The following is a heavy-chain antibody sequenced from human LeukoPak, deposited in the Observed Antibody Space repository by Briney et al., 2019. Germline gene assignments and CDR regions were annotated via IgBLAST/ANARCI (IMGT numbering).Heavy chain of an antibody. J-gene: IGHJ4*02. CDR3: VKDKYPVVVAATLDY. V-gene: IGHV3-64D*09. CDR2: ISSNGGIT. CDR1: RFTFSSYA. Sequence: GGSLRLSCAASRFTFSSYAMHWVRQAPGKGLEYVSDISSNGGITYYADSVKGRFTVSRDNSKNMLYLQMNSLRAEDTAVYYCVKDKYPVVVAATLDYWGQGILVTVSS. D-gene: IGHD2-15*01.